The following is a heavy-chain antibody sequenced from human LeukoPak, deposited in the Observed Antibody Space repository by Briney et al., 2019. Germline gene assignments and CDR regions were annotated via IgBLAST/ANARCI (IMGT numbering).Heavy chain of an antibody. CDR1: GGSISSSSYY. J-gene: IGHJ4*02. V-gene: IGHV4-39*07. CDR2: IYHSGST. CDR3: ARDRHKLVDIVAGILDY. D-gene: IGHD5-12*01. Sequence: SETLSLTCTVSGGSISSSSYYWGWIRQPPGKGLEWIGGIYHSGSTYYNPSLKSRVTILVDTSKNQFSLKLSSVTAADTAVYYCARDRHKLVDIVAGILDYWGQGTLVTVSS.